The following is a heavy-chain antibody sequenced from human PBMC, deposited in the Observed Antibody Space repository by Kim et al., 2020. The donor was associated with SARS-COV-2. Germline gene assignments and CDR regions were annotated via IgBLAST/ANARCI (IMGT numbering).Heavy chain of an antibody. Sequence: SETLSLTCTVSGGSISSSSYYWGWIRQPPGKGLEWIGSIYYSGSTYYNPSLKSRVTISVDTSKNQFSLKLSSVTAADTAVYYCARDAVGAVKGSTGGYWGQGTLVTVSS. D-gene: IGHD2-2*01. V-gene: IGHV4-39*07. CDR3: ARDAVGAVKGSTGGY. CDR1: GGSISSSSYY. CDR2: IYYSGST. J-gene: IGHJ4*02.